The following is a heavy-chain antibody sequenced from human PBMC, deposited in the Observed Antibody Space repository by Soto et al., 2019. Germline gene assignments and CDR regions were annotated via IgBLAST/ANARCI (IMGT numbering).Heavy chain of an antibody. Sequence: TSETLSLTCTVSGGSISSGGYYWSWIRQHPGKGLEWIGYIYYSGSTYYNPSLKSRVTISVDTSKNQFSLKLSSVTAADTAVYYCARDGYSSSWYAPTAGYYGMDVWGQGTKVTVSS. CDR1: GGSISSGGYY. D-gene: IGHD6-13*01. CDR2: IYYSGST. V-gene: IGHV4-31*03. CDR3: ARDGYSSSWYAPTAGYYGMDV. J-gene: IGHJ6*02.